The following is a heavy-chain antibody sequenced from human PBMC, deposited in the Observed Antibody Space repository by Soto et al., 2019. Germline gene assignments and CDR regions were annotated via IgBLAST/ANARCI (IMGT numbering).Heavy chain of an antibody. V-gene: IGHV3-66*01. CDR1: GFTVSSHY. CDR2: LYSGGST. D-gene: IGHD3-10*01. CDR3: ARDQAGYYYDSGTPGY. J-gene: IGHJ4*02. Sequence: GGSLRLSCAASGFTVSSHYMTWVRQAPGKGLEWVSVLYSGGSTYYADSVKGRFIISRDNSKNTLYLQMSSLRAEDTAVYYCARDQAGYYYDSGTPGYWGQGTLVTVSS.